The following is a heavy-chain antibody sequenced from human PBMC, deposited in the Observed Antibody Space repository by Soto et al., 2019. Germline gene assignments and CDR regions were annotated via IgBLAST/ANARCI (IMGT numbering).Heavy chain of an antibody. J-gene: IGHJ4*02. CDR3: AVAVAGQTAIGY. V-gene: IGHV3-74*01. Sequence: EVQLVESGGGLVQPGGSLRLSCAASGFTFSSYWMHWVRQAPGKGLVWVSRINSDGSSTSYADSVKGRFTISRDNAKNTPDRKMSSLLAGDTAVYYCAVAVAGQTAIGYWGQGNLVTVSS. CDR2: INSDGSST. CDR1: GFTFSSYW. D-gene: IGHD6-19*01.